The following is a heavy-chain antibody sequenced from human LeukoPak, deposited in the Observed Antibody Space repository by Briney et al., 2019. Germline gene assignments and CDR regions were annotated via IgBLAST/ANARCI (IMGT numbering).Heavy chain of an antibody. J-gene: IGHJ4*02. CDR2: IYSGGST. V-gene: IGHV3-66*01. CDR3: ARARRGLFDY. Sequence: PGGSLRLSCAASGFTVSSNCMSWVRQAPGKGLEWVSVIYSGGSTYYADSVKGRFTISRDNSKNTLYLQMNSLRAEDTAVYYCARARRGLFDYWGQGTLVTVSS. CDR1: GFTVSSNC.